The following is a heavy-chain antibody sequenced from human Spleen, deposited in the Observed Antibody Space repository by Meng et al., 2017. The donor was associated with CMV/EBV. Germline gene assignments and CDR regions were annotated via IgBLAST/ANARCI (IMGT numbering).Heavy chain of an antibody. CDR3: ARDGSSTIRANYYYYGMDV. J-gene: IGHJ6*02. D-gene: IGHD3-10*01. CDR1: GFTFSSYS. Sequence: GESLKISCAASGFTFSSYSMNWVRQAPGKGLEWVSSISSSSSYVYYADSVKGRFTISRDNAKNSLYLQMNSLRAEATAVYYCARDGSSTIRANYYYYGMDVWGQGTTVTVSS. CDR2: ISSSSSYV. V-gene: IGHV3-21*01.